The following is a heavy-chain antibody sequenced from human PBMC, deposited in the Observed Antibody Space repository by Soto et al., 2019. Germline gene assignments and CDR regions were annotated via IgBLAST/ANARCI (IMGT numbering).Heavy chain of an antibody. Sequence: PSETLSLTCTVSGGSISSGGYYWSWIRQHPGKGLEWIGYIYYSGSTYYNPSLKSRVTISVDTSKNQFSLKLSSVTAADTAVYYCARDSEYCSSTSCYAHVPEGWFDPWGQGTPVTVSS. CDR1: GGSISSGGYY. CDR3: ARDSEYCSSTSCYAHVPEGWFDP. V-gene: IGHV4-31*03. D-gene: IGHD2-2*01. CDR2: IYYSGST. J-gene: IGHJ5*02.